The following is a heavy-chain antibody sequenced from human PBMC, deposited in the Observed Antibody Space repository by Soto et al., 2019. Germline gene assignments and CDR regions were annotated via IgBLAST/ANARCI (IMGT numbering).Heavy chain of an antibody. V-gene: IGHV3-11*06. Sequence: GGSVRLSCAASGFTFSDYYMSWIRQAPGKGLEWVSYISSSSSYTNYADSVKGRFTISRDNAKNSLYLQMNRLRSEDTAVYYCASLDDSSGYFDYWGQGTLVTVSS. CDR1: GFTFSDYY. J-gene: IGHJ4*02. CDR2: ISSSSSYT. CDR3: ASLDDSSGYFDY. D-gene: IGHD3-22*01.